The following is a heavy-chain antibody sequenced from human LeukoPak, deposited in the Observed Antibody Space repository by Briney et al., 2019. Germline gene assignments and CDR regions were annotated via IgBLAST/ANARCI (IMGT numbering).Heavy chain of an antibody. V-gene: IGHV3-30*02. D-gene: IGHD3-10*01. Sequence: PGGSLRLSCAASGFTFSSYGMHWVRQAPGKGLEWVAFIRYDGSNKYYADSVKGRFTISRDNSKNTLYLQMNSLRAEDTAVYYCARGGSITMVRGVTRYYYYGMDVWGQGTTVTVSS. CDR1: GFTFSSYG. J-gene: IGHJ6*02. CDR2: IRYDGSNK. CDR3: ARGGSITMVRGVTRYYYYGMDV.